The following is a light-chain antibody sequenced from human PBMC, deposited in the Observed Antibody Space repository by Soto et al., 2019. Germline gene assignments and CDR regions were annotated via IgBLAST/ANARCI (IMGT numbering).Light chain of an antibody. J-gene: IGKJ1*01. CDR3: QQYGRSPWT. Sequence: EIVMTQSPAALSLSPGERAALSCGASQSVGKYLVWYQQKPGQAPRLLIYDASSRATGIPDRFSGSGSGTDFTLTISRLEPEDFAVYYCQQYGRSPWTFGQGTKVDIK. CDR1: QSVGKY. V-gene: IGKV3D-20*01. CDR2: DAS.